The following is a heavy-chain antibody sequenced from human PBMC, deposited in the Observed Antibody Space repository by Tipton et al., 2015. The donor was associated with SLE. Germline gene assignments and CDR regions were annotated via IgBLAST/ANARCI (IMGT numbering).Heavy chain of an antibody. CDR1: GYSISSGYY. D-gene: IGHD6-13*01. CDR2: IYYSGST. CDR3: ARVQQLVLDY. V-gene: IGHV4-38-2*01. J-gene: IGHJ4*02. Sequence: TLSLTCAVSGYSISSGYYWGWIRQPPGKGLEWIGNIYYSGSTYYNPSLKSRVTISVDTSKNQFSLKLSSVTAADTAVYYCARVQQLVLDYWGQGTLVTVSS.